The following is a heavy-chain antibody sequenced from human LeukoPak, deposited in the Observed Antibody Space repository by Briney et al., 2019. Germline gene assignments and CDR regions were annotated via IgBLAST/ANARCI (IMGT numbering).Heavy chain of an antibody. Sequence: ASVKVSCKASGGTFSSYAISWMRQAPGQGLEWMGGIIPIFGTANYAQKFQGRVTITADEATSTAYMELSSLRSEDTAVYYCARSSWRFIVGATPFDYWGQGTLVTVSS. V-gene: IGHV1-69*13. D-gene: IGHD1-26*01. CDR1: GGTFSSYA. CDR2: IIPIFGTA. J-gene: IGHJ4*02. CDR3: ARSSWRFIVGATPFDY.